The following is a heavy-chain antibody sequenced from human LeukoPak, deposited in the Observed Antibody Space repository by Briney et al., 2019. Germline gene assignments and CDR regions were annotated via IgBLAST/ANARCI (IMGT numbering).Heavy chain of an antibody. D-gene: IGHD2-2*01. CDR3: ARVSCSSTSCPRRDALDV. Sequence: SETLSLTCTVSGCSISYYYWSWIRQPPGKGLEWIGYIYYSGSTNYNPSLKSRVPISVDTSKNQYSLNLSSVTTAATAVYYCARVSCSSTSCPRRDALDVWGQGTMVTVSS. CDR1: GCSISYYY. J-gene: IGHJ3*01. CDR2: IYYSGST. V-gene: IGHV4-59*01.